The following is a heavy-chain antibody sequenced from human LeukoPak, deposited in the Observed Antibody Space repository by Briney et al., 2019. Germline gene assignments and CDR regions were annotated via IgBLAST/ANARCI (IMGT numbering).Heavy chain of an antibody. Sequence: ASVKVSCKASGYTFTGYYMHWVRQAPGQGLEWMGWINPNSGGTNYAQKFQGRVTMTRDTPISTAYMELSRLRSDDTAVYYCARNSGSYRGSVDYWGQGTLVTVSS. CDR3: ARNSGSYRGSVDY. V-gene: IGHV1-2*02. D-gene: IGHD1-26*01. CDR1: GYTFTGYY. CDR2: INPNSGGT. J-gene: IGHJ4*02.